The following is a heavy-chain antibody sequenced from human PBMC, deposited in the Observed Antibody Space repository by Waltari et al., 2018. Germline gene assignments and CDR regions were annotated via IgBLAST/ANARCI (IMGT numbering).Heavy chain of an antibody. CDR3: ARAVRCSGGSCESHYMDV. J-gene: IGHJ6*03. D-gene: IGHD2-15*01. V-gene: IGHV4-38-2*01. CDR2: LHHSGST. CDR1: GSPISGGYY. Sequence: QVQLQESGPGLVKPSETLSLTCAVSGSPISGGYYWDWIRQPPGKGLEWIGSLHHSGSTDYNPSLRSRVTISVDTSKNQFSLKLSSVTAADTAVHYCARAVRCSGGSCESHYMDVWGKGTTVTVSS.